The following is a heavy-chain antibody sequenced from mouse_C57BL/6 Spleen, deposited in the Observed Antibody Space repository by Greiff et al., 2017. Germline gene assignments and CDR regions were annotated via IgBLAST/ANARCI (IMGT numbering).Heavy chain of an antibody. CDR1: GYTFTSYW. CDR3: ARKGYCGSPFDY. Sequence: QVQLQQPGAELVMPGASVKLSCKASGYTFTSYWMHWVKQRPGQGLEWIGEIDPSDSYTTSNQKFKGKSTLTVDKYSSTAYMQLSILTSEDASVYYCARKGYCGSPFDYWGQGTTLTVSS. CDR2: IDPSDSYT. J-gene: IGHJ2*01. V-gene: IGHV1-69*01. D-gene: IGHD1-1*01.